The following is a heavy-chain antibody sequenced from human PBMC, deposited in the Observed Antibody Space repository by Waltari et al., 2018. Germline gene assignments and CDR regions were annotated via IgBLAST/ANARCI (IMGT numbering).Heavy chain of an antibody. CDR2: IIPDRGVT. Sequence: QVQLVQSGAEVTKPGASVKVSCKASGYRFTGYYRHWLRQAPGQGLAWMGRIIPDRGVTKYAQNFQGRVTMTRDTTTNTAYMELNSLTSDDTAVYYCARGRNDLSAFFDPWGQGTLVAVSS. CDR1: GYRFTGYY. V-gene: IGHV1-2*06. D-gene: IGHD2-21*02. J-gene: IGHJ5*02. CDR3: ARGRNDLSAFFDP.